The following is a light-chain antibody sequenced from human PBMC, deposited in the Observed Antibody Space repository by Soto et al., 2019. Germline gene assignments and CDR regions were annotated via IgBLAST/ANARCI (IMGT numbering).Light chain of an antibody. Sequence: EIVLTQSPGTLSLSPGERATLSCRARQSVTSNYLAWYQQKPGQAPSLLIHGASARAAGIPDRFSGSGTGTDFALTISGLEPEDFAVYFCQQYASSPWTFGQGTKVEIK. V-gene: IGKV3-20*01. J-gene: IGKJ1*01. CDR1: QSVTSNY. CDR2: GAS. CDR3: QQYASSPWT.